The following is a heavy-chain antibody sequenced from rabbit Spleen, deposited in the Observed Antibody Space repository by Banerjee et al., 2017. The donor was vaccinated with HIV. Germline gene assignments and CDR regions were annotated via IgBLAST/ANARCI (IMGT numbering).Heavy chain of an antibody. Sequence: QSLEESGGDLVKPGASLTLTCTASGFSFSNNYYMRWVRQAPGKGLEWIACIYPGSFDSTVYATWAKGRFTISRTSSTTVTLQVTSLTAADTATYFCARGSAAMTMVITGYYFNLWGQGTLVTVS. D-gene: IGHD2-1*01. CDR2: IYPGSFDST. J-gene: IGHJ4*01. V-gene: IGHV1S40*01. CDR1: GFSFSNNYY. CDR3: ARGSAAMTMVITGYYFNL.